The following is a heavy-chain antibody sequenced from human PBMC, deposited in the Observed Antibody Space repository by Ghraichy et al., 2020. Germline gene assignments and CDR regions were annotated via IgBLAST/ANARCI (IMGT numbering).Heavy chain of an antibody. CDR3: ARRGAGRPLDY. J-gene: IGHJ4*02. CDR1: GISISSIRYY. Sequence: SQTLSLTCTVSGISISSIRYYWGWIRQPPGKGLEWIGSIYYSVTTYYNPSLKSLVTISADTSKNQFSLKLTSVTAADTAVYYCARRGAGRPLDYWGQGTLVTVSP. CDR2: IYYSVTT. V-gene: IGHV4-39*01.